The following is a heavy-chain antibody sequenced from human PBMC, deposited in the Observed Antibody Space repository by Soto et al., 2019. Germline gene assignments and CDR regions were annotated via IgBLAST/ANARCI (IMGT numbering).Heavy chain of an antibody. D-gene: IGHD3-10*01. CDR1: GYTFTSYA. CDR2: INAGNGNT. J-gene: IGHJ4*02. CDR3: ARVSGSGGYVFDY. Sequence: ASVKVSCKASGYTFTSYAMHWVRQAPGQRLEWMGWINAGNGNTKYSQKFQGRVTINRDTSSSTAYMELSSLRSEDTAVYYCARVSGSGGYVFDYWGQGTLVTVSS. V-gene: IGHV1-3*01.